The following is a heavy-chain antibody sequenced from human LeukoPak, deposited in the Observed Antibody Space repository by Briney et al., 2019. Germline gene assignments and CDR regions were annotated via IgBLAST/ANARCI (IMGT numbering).Heavy chain of an antibody. CDR2: IYHSGST. D-gene: IGHD5-12*01. V-gene: IGHV4-38-2*02. Sequence: SETLSLTCTVSGYSISSGYYWGWIRQPPGKGLEWIGSIYHSGSTYYNPSLKSRVTISVDTSKNQFSLKLSSVTAADTAVYYCAKDRLLSFYGGYNGFDYWGQGTLVTVSS. CDR3: AKDRLLSFYGGYNGFDY. J-gene: IGHJ4*02. CDR1: GYSISSGYY.